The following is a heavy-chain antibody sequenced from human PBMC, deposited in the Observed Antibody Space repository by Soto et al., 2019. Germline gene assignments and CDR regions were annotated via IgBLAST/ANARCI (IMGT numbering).Heavy chain of an antibody. V-gene: IGHV1-3*01. D-gene: IGHD2-15*01. J-gene: IGHJ4*02. CDR1: GYPFTSFS. CDR3: ARGGQKTATFFY. Sequence: ASLNVSSTASGYPFTSFSMHWVRQAPGQSLEWMGWINGDNGNTKYSQKIQGRITITRDTSASTAYMELSSLRSEDTAVYYCARGGQKTATFFYWGQGTLVTVSS. CDR2: INGDNGNT.